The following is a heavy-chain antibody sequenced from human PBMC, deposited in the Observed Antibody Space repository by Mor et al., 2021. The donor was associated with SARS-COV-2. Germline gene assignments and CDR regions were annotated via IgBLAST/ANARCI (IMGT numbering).Heavy chain of an antibody. CDR2: INPTGGST. V-gene: IGHV1-46*01. Sequence: MHWVRQAPGQGLEWMGIINPTGGSTTYAQKFQGRVTMTRDTSTSTVYMDLSSLTSEDTAMYYCARTDGSSRYYGMDVWG. D-gene: IGHD6-6*01. J-gene: IGHJ6*01. CDR3: ARTDGSSRYYGMDV.